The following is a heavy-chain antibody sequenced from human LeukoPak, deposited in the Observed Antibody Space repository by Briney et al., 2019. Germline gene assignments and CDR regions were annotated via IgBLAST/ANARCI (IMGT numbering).Heavy chain of an antibody. CDR1: GYTFTGYY. CDR2: INPNSGGT. J-gene: IGHJ6*03. Sequence: GASVKVSCKASGYTFTGYYMHWVRQAPGQGLEWMGWINPNSGGTNYAQKFQGRVTMTRDMSTSTVYMELSSLRSEDTAVYYCARDNAAAGTWYYYYYYMDVWGKGTTVTVSS. D-gene: IGHD6-13*01. CDR3: ARDNAAAGTWYYYYYYMDV. V-gene: IGHV1-2*02.